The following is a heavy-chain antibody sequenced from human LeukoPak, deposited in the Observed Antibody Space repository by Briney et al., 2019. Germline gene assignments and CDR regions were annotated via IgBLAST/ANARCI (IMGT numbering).Heavy chain of an antibody. CDR3: AKETVRGLGPIPDY. CDR1: GFSFSTYD. Sequence: GGSLRLSCVASGFSFSTYDMYWVRQAAGRGLEWVSALGTNGDSYYLGSVKGRFTISRDDGKNSLYLQMNSLGVEDTAVYYCAKETVRGLGPIPDYWGQGTLVTVSS. D-gene: IGHD3-10*01. J-gene: IGHJ4*02. CDR2: LGTNGDS. V-gene: IGHV3-13*01.